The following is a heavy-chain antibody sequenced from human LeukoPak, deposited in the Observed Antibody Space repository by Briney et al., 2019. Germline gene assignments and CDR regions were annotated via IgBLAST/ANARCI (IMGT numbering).Heavy chain of an antibody. D-gene: IGHD6-13*01. Sequence: ASVKVSCKASGYTFTGYYMHWVRQAPGQGLEWMGWINPNSGGTNYAQKFQGRVTMTRDTSISTAYMELRSLRSDDTAVYYCARGINTGYSSSWYLYYFDYWGQGTLVTVSS. CDR2: INPNSGGT. J-gene: IGHJ4*02. CDR1: GYTFTGYY. V-gene: IGHV1-2*02. CDR3: ARGINTGYSSSWYLYYFDY.